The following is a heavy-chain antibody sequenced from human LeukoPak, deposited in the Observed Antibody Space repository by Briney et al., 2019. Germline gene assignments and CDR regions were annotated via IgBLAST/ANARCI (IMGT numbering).Heavy chain of an antibody. D-gene: IGHD3-16*01. V-gene: IGHV3-33*01. CDR2: IWYDGSNK. CDR3: ARVRYDYVWGRRAYYFDY. CDR1: GFSFSSYG. J-gene: IGHJ4*02. Sequence: GGSLRLSCAASGFSFSSYGMHWVRQAPGKGPEWVAVIWYDGSNKYYADSVKGRFTISRDNSKNTLYLQMNSLRAEDTAVYYCARVRYDYVWGRRAYYFDYWGQGTLVTVSS.